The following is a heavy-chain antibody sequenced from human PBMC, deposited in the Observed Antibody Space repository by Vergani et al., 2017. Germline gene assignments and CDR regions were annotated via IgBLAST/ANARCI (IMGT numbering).Heavy chain of an antibody. CDR2: INPNSGGT. CDR1: GYTFTGYY. CDR3: ARGTRYDSFDI. D-gene: IGHD3-16*02. J-gene: IGHJ3*02. Sequence: QVQLVQSGAEVKKPGASVKVSCKASGYTFTGYYMHWVRQAPGQGLEWMGRINPNSGGTNYAQKIQGRVTMTRDTSISTAYMELSRLRSDDTAVYYCARGTRYDSFDIWGQGTMVTVSS. V-gene: IGHV1-2*06.